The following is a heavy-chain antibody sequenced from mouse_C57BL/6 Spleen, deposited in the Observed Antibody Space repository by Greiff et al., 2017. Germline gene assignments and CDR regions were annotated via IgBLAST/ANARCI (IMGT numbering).Heavy chain of an antibody. CDR1: GYTFTSYW. CDR3: AYGSTSYWYFDV. J-gene: IGHJ1*03. Sequence: QVQLQQPGAELVKPGASVKMSCKASGYTFTSYWITWVKQRPGQGLEWIGDIYPGSGSTNYNEKFKGKATLTVDTSSSTSYMQLSSLTSEDSAVYYCAYGSTSYWYFDVWGTGTTVTVSS. D-gene: IGHD1-1*01. V-gene: IGHV1-55*01. CDR2: IYPGSGST.